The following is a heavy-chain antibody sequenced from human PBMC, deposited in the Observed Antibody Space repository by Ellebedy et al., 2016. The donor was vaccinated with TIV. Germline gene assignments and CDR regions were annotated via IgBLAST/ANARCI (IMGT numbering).Heavy chain of an antibody. CDR3: AKDLRFFSSAYYYYYYGIDV. CDR2: ITWNGDIT. Sequence: GESLKISCATSGFTFDDHAMAWVRQGPGKGLEWVSGITWNGDITVYADSVKGRFTISRDNSKNSLYLQMNSLTTEDIALYYCAKDLRFFSSAYYYYYYGIDVWGQGTTVTVSS. J-gene: IGHJ6*02. V-gene: IGHV3-43*02. CDR1: GFTFDDHA. D-gene: IGHD6-25*01.